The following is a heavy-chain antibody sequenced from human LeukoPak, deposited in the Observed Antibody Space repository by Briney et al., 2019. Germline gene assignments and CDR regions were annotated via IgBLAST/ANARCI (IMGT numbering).Heavy chain of an antibody. CDR2: ISISSATI. J-gene: IGHJ3*01. CDR1: GFTFSRYS. Sequence: PGGSLRLSCTASGFTFSRYSMNWVRQAPGKGLEWVSYISISSATIYYADSVKGRFSISRDNVKNSLYLQMNSLRVEDTAVYYCARDPQEYHDSSGAFDVWGQGTMVTVSS. D-gene: IGHD3-22*01. CDR3: ARDPQEYHDSSGAFDV. V-gene: IGHV3-48*01.